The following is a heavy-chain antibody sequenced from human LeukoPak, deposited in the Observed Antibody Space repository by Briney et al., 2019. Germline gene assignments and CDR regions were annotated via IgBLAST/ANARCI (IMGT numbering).Heavy chain of an antibody. CDR2: ISSSSSYI. Sequence: PGGSPRLSCAASGFTFSSYSMNWVRQAPGKGLEWVSSISSSSSYIYHADSVKGRFTISRDNAKNSLYLQRNSLRDEDSAVSYCARDQYCSSTSCPPEWFDRWGQGTLVTLSS. V-gene: IGHV3-21*01. CDR1: GFTFSSYS. CDR3: ARDQYCSSTSCPPEWFDR. J-gene: IGHJ5*02. D-gene: IGHD2-2*01.